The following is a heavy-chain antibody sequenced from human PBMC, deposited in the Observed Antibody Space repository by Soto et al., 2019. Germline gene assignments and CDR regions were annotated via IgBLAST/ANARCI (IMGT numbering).Heavy chain of an antibody. D-gene: IGHD2-2*01. J-gene: IGHJ3*02. CDR1: GFTFSSYG. V-gene: IGHV3-33*01. CDR3: ARNSYLRRNHYCSSTSCHPTGGSAFDI. CDR2: IWYDGSNK. Sequence: QVQLVESGGGVVQPGRSLRLSCAASGFTFSSYGMHWVRQAPGKGLEWVAVIWYDGSNKYYADSVKGRFTISRDNSKNTLYLQMNSLRAEDTAVYYCARNSYLRRNHYCSSTSCHPTGGSAFDIWGQGTMVTVSS.